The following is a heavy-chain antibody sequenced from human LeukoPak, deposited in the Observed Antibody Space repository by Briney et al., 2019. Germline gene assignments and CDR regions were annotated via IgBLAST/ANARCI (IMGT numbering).Heavy chain of an antibody. CDR1: GGTFSSYA. D-gene: IGHD6-19*01. J-gene: IGHJ4*02. CDR2: IIPIFGTA. CDR3: ARDPLYSSGWYQLFDY. Sequence: ASVTVSCTASGGTFSSYAISWVRQAPGQGLEWMGGIIPIFGTANYAQKFQGRVTITADESTSTAYMELSSLRSEDTAVYYCARDPLYSSGWYQLFDYWGQGTLVTVSS. V-gene: IGHV1-69*01.